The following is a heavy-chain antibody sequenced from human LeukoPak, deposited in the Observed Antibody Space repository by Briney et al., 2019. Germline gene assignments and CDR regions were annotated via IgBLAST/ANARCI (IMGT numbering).Heavy chain of an antibody. V-gene: IGHV4-61*08. CDR3: ARDREGDSSGICYYYYGMDV. Sequence: SETLSLTCTVSGGSISSGGYYWSWIRQPPGKGLEWIGYIYYSGSTNYNPSLKSRVTISVDTSKNQFSLKLSSVTAADTAVYYCARDREGDSSGICYYYYGMDVWGQGTTVTVSS. CDR2: IYYSGST. J-gene: IGHJ6*02. CDR1: GGSISSGGYY. D-gene: IGHD3-22*01.